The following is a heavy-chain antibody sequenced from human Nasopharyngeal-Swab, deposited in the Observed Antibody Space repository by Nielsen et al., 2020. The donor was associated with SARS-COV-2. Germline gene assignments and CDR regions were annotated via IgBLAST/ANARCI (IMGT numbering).Heavy chain of an antibody. D-gene: IGHD3-9*01. Sequence: GESLKISCAASGFTFSSYGMHWVRPAPGKGLEWVAVISYDGSNKFYADSVKGRFTISRDNSKNTLYLQMNSLRAEDTAVYYCAKDQFSEGRYDILTGYFPYYYGMDVWGQGTTVTVSS. V-gene: IGHV3-30*18. J-gene: IGHJ6*02. CDR1: GFTFSSYG. CDR3: AKDQFSEGRYDILTGYFPYYYGMDV. CDR2: ISYDGSNK.